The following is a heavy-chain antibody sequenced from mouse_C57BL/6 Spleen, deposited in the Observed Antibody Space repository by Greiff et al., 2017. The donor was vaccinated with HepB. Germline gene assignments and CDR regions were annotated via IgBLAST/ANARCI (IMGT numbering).Heavy chain of an antibody. V-gene: IGHV5-16*01. CDR1: GFTFSDYY. CDR3: ARDHYAMDY. Sequence: EVQLVESGGGLVKPGSSMKLSCTASGFTFSDYYMAWVRQVPEKGLEWVANINYDGSSTYYLDSLKSRFIISRDNAKNILYLQMSSLKSEDTATYYCARDHYAMDYWGQGTSVTVSS. J-gene: IGHJ4*01. CDR2: INYDGSST.